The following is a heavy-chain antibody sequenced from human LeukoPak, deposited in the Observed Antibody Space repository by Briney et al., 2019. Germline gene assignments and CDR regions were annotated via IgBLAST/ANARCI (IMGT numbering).Heavy chain of an antibody. J-gene: IGHJ5*02. V-gene: IGHV4-39*07. CDR3: AREGYFDIPGGP. CDR1: GGSISSSSYY. CDR2: IYYSGST. D-gene: IGHD3-9*01. Sequence: SETLSLTCTVSGGSISSSSYYWGWIRQPPGKGLEWIGSIYYSGSTYYNPSLKSRVTISLDTSKNQFSLKLSSVTAADTAVYYCAREGYFDIPGGPWGQGTLVTVSS.